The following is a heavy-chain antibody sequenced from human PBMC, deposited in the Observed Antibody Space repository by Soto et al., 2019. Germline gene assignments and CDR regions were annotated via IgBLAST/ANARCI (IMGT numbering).Heavy chain of an antibody. CDR2: VYSGGSA. CDR1: EFSVSSHS. V-gene: IGHV3-53*04. J-gene: IGHJ6*02. CDR3: ARDLRVYGMDV. Sequence: QLLVSGGGLVQPGGSLRLSCVASEFSVSSHSMTWVRQAPGKGLEWVSVVYSGGSADYADSVKGRFSIFRQSSENTVYLQMNSLRTEDTAVYYCARDLRVYGMDVWGQGTTVPVSS. D-gene: IGHD3-9*01.